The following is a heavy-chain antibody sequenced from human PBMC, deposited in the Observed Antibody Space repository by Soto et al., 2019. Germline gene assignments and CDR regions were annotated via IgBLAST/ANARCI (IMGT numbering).Heavy chain of an antibody. CDR1: GFSFDDYG. CDR3: ARYMITFGGVIVHDAFDI. CDR2: INWNGGST. Sequence: GGSLRLSCVGSGFSFDDYGMSWVRQVPGKGPEWVSGINWNGGSTGYVDSVRGRFTISRDNSNNTLYLQMSSLRSDDTAVYYCARYMITFGGVIVHDAFDIWGQGTMVTVSS. D-gene: IGHD3-16*02. V-gene: IGHV3-20*04. J-gene: IGHJ3*02.